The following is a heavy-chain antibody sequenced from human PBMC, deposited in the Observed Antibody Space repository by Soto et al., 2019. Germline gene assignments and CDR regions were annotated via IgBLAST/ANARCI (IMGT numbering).Heavy chain of an antibody. J-gene: IGHJ4*02. D-gene: IGHD3-10*01. CDR3: ARGNYYGSGSYQYFDY. Sequence: GGSLRLSCAASGFTFSSYAMHWVRQAPGKGLEWVAVISYDGSNKYYADSVKGRFTISRDNSKNTLYLQMNSLRAEDTAVYYCARGNYYGSGSYQYFDYWGQGTLVTVSS. CDR2: ISYDGSNK. CDR1: GFTFSSYA. V-gene: IGHV3-30-3*01.